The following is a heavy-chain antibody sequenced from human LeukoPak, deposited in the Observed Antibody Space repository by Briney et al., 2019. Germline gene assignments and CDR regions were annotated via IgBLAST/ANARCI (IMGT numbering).Heavy chain of an antibody. V-gene: IGHV1-46*01. CDR1: GYTFTSYY. CDR3: ARDRTYYYGSGSYYDYYGMDV. Sequence: ASVKVSCKASGYTFTSYYMHWVRQAPGQGLEWMGIINPSGGSTSYAQKFQGRVTMTRDTSTSTVYMELSSLRSEDTAVYYCARDRTYYYGSGSYYDYYGMDVWGKGTTVTVSS. D-gene: IGHD3-10*01. J-gene: IGHJ6*04. CDR2: INPSGGST.